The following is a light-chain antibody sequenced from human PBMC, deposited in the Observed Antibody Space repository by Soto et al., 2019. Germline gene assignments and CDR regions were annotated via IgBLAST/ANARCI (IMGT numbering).Light chain of an antibody. CDR3: SSYTSATTYV. J-gene: IGLJ1*01. V-gene: IGLV2-14*01. CDR2: DVS. CDR1: SSDVGAYNY. Sequence: QSALTQPGSVSGSPGQSITISCTGTSSDVGAYNYDSWYQQYPGEAPKVIIYDVSHRPAGVSNRFSGSKSGNTASLTISGLQTQDEADYYCSSYTSATTYVFGTGTKVTVL.